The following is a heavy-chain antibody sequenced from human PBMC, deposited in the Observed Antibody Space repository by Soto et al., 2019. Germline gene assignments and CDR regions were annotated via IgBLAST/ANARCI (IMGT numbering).Heavy chain of an antibody. CDR3: AGGGGYSYGTSDY. CDR1: GGSISSSSYY. D-gene: IGHD5-18*01. V-gene: IGHV4-39*01. Sequence: SETLSLTCTVSGGSISSSSYYWGWIRQPPGKGLEWIGSIYYSGSTYYNPSLKSRVTISVDTSKNQFSLKLSSVTAAEKAVYYCAGGGGYSYGTSDYWGQGTLVTVSS. CDR2: IYYSGST. J-gene: IGHJ4*02.